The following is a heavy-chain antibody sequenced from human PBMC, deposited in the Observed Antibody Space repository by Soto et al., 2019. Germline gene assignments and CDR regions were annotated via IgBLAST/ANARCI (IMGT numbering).Heavy chain of an antibody. V-gene: IGHV3-30*18. CDR2: ISYDGSNK. D-gene: IGHD6-19*01. Sequence: QVQLVESGGGVVQPGRSLRLSCAASGFTFSSYGMHWVRQAPGKGLEWLAVISYDGSNKYYADSVKGRFTISRDNSKNTLYLQVNSQRAEDTAMYYCAKDYGSGWTMGDFWGQGTLVTVSS. CDR3: AKDYGSGWTMGDF. J-gene: IGHJ4*02. CDR1: GFTFSSYG.